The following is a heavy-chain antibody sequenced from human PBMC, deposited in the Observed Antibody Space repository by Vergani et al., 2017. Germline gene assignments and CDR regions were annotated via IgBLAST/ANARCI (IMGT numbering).Heavy chain of an antibody. CDR3: ARGXRSWYAPRYYGMDV. CDR1: GGSFSGYY. Sequence: QVQLQQWGAGLLKPSETLSLTCAVYGGSFSGYYWCWICQPPGKGLEWIGEINHSGSTNYNPSLKSRVTISVDTSKNQFSLKLSSVTAADTAVYYCARGXRSWYAPRYYGMDVWGRGTTVTVSS. V-gene: IGHV4-34*01. CDR2: INHSGST. J-gene: IGHJ6*02. D-gene: IGHD6-13*01.